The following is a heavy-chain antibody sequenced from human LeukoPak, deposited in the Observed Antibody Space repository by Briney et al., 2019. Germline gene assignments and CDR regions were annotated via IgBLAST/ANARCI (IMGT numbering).Heavy chain of an antibody. CDR3: ARDSSGWYSWFDP. D-gene: IGHD6-19*01. CDR2: ISSSSSCI. J-gene: IGHJ5*02. V-gene: IGHV3-21*01. Sequence: GGSLRLSCAASGFTFSSYSMNWVRQAPGKGLEWVSSISSSSSCIYYADSVKGRFTISRDTAKNSLYLQMNSLRAEDTAVYYCARDSSGWYSWFDPWGQGTLVTVSS. CDR1: GFTFSSYS.